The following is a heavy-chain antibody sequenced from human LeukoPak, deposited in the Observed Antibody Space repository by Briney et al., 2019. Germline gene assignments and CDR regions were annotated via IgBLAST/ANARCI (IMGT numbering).Heavy chain of an antibody. CDR1: GGSISSGGYY. D-gene: IGHD2-2*01. V-gene: IGHV4-31*03. CDR3: ARDRFYQLRDDAFDI. Sequence: SQTLSLTCTVSGGSISSGGYYWSWIRQHPGKGLEWIGYIYYSGSTYYNPSLKSRVTISVDTSKNQFSLKLNSVTAADTAVYYCARDRFYQLRDDAFDIWGQGTMVTVSS. J-gene: IGHJ3*02. CDR2: IYYSGST.